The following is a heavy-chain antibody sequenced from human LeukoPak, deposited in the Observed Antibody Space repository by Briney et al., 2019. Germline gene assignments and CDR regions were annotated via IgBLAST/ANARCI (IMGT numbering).Heavy chain of an antibody. V-gene: IGHV3-23*01. CDR2: VNDRGTGT. Sequence: PGGSLRLSCAASGFTFSKYAMSWVRQAPGKGLEWVSTVNDRGTGTYYADSVKGRFTISRDNSKNTLSLQMISLRAEDTALYYCAKGLKTAVGPYMGYHYYMDVRGKGTTVTVSS. D-gene: IGHD5-18*01. CDR1: GFTFSKYA. CDR3: AKGLKTAVGPYMGYHYYMDV. J-gene: IGHJ6*03.